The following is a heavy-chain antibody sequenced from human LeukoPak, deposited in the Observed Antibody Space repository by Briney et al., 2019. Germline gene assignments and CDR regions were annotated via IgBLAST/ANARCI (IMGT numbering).Heavy chain of an antibody. D-gene: IGHD5-18*01. CDR2: IIPIFGTA. CDR3: ARYRLPGAGGYAAYYAYYYMDV. J-gene: IGHJ6*03. V-gene: IGHV1-69*06. CDR1: RGTFTRYA. Sequence: GASVKVSCKPSRGTFTRYATSWVRQAPGQGLEWTGRIIPIFGTANYAQKFQGRVTITADKSTSTAYMELSSLRSEDTAVYYCARYRLPGAGGYAAYYAYYYMDVWGKGTTVTVSS.